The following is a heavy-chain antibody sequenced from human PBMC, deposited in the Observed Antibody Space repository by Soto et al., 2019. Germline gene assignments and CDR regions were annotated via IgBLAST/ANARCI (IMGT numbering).Heavy chain of an antibody. Sequence: EVELVESGGGLVQHGGSLSLSCAASEFTFSDYYMDWVRQVPGKGLEWVGRVRDKAHGHTTEYSPSVKGRFIVSRDDSKNSLYLQMNSLTTEDTAVYYCARVMNSFHYWGQGTLVTVSS. J-gene: IGHJ4*02. CDR3: ARVMNSFHY. CDR1: EFTFSDYY. CDR2: VRDKAHGHTT. V-gene: IGHV3-72*01.